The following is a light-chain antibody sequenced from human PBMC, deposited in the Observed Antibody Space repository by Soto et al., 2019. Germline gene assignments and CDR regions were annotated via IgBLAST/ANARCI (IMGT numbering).Light chain of an antibody. CDR1: SSDVGGYNY. CDR2: EVN. J-gene: IGLJ3*02. CDR3: ATWESSLNVGV. V-gene: IGLV2-8*01. Sequence: QSVLTQPPSASGSPGQSVAISCTGTSSDVGGYNYVSWYQQHPGKAPKLMIYEVNKRPSGIPDRFSGSKSGTSATLGITGLQTGDEADYYCATWESSLNVGVFGGGTKLTVL.